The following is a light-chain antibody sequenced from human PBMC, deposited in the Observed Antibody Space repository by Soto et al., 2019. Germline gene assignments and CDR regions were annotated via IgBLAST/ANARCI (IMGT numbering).Light chain of an antibody. CDR3: QQYNSYKWT. J-gene: IGKJ1*01. V-gene: IGKV1-5*03. CDR2: KAS. Sequence: DIQMTQSPSTLSASVGDKVTNTCRASQSISSWLAWYQQKPGKAPKLLIYKASSLESGVPSRFSGSGSGTEFTLTISSLQPDDFATYYCQQYNSYKWTFGQGTRWIS. CDR1: QSISSW.